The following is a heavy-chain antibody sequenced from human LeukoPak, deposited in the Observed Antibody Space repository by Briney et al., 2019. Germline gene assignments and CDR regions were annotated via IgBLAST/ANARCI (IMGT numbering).Heavy chain of an antibody. D-gene: IGHD3-10*01. Sequence: SETLSLTCAVYGGSFSGYYWSWIRQPPGKGLEWIGEINHSGSTNYNPSLKSRVTISVDTSKNQFSLKLSSVTAADTAVYYCAREEGRHYNWFDPWGQGTLVTVSS. J-gene: IGHJ5*02. V-gene: IGHV4-34*01. CDR3: AREEGRHYNWFDP. CDR1: GGSFSGYY. CDR2: INHSGST.